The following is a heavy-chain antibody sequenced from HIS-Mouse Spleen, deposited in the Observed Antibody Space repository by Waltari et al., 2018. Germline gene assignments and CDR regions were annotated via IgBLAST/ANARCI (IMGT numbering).Heavy chain of an antibody. Sequence: QVQLQQWGAGLLKPSETLSLTCAVYGGSLSGYYWSWSRQLPGKGLEWFGEINPSGSTYCHPSLKSRVTISVDTSKAQFSLRLGSVTAAGTAVYYWARAGYGSAGYYFDYWGQGTLVTVSS. J-gene: IGHJ4*02. CDR3: ARAGYGSAGYYFDY. D-gene: IGHD3-10*01. V-gene: IGHV4-34*01. CDR2: INPSGST. CDR1: GGSLSGYY.